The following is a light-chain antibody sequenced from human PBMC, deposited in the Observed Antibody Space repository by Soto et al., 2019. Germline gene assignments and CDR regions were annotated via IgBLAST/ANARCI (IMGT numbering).Light chain of an antibody. CDR1: SSNIGSNS. Sequence: QAVVTQPPSASGTPGQRVSISCSGGSSNIGSNSVNWYQQLPGTAPKLLIYSNIQRPSGVPDRFSGSKSGTSASLAISGLQSEDEADYYCQSYDISLSASSPSWVFGGGTKLTVL. V-gene: IGLV1-44*01. CDR3: QSYDISLSASSPSWV. J-gene: IGLJ3*02. CDR2: SNI.